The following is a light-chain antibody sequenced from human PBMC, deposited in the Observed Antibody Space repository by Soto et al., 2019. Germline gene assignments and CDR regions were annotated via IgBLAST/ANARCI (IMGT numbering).Light chain of an antibody. Sequence: IALRKSPDNLSLSAGERATLSCLASQSVSSSYLAWYQQKPGQAPRLLIYGASSRATGIPDRFSGSGSGTDFTLTISRLEPEDFAVYYCQQYVNSPWTFGQGTKVDI. CDR2: GAS. CDR3: QQYVNSPWT. CDR1: QSVSSSY. J-gene: IGKJ1*01. V-gene: IGKV3-20*01.